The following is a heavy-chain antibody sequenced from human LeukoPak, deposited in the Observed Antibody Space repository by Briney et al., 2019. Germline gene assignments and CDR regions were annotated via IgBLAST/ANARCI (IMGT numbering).Heavy chain of an antibody. D-gene: IGHD2-21*02. CDR2: IHYSGAT. Sequence: PSETLSLTCTVSGGSISSDYWSWIRQSPGKRLEWIGYIHYSGATNYSPSLKIRVTISVDTSKNQFSLKLSSVTAADTALYYCATLRGASTAVFDSWGQGTLVTVSS. CDR3: ATLRGASTAVFDS. V-gene: IGHV4-59*08. CDR1: GGSISSDY. J-gene: IGHJ4*02.